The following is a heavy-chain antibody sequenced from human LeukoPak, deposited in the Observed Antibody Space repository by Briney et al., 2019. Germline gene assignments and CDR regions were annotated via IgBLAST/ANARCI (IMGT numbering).Heavy chain of an antibody. CDR3: ARPDLAYCGGDCRHSFDY. D-gene: IGHD2-21*02. Sequence: GGSLRLSCAASGFTFSSYSMNWVRQAPGKGLEWVSYISSSSSTIYYADSVKGRFTISRDNAKNSLYLQMNSLRDEDTAVYYCARPDLAYCGGDCRHSFDYWGQGTLVTVSS. CDR2: ISSSSSTI. V-gene: IGHV3-48*02. CDR1: GFTFSSYS. J-gene: IGHJ4*02.